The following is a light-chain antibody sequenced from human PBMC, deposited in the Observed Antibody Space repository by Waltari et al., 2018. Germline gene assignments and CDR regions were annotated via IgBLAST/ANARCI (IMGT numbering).Light chain of an antibody. Sequence: QSALTQPASVSGSPGLSIPLSCTGTSSDLGGYNYVSWYQQVPGKAPKLIIYDVSNRPSGVSSRFSGSKSGNTASLTISGLQAEDEANYYCSSYIDSSTLELFGGGTSLTVL. J-gene: IGLJ2*01. CDR2: DVS. CDR1: SSDLGGYNY. CDR3: SSYIDSSTLEL. V-gene: IGLV2-14*03.